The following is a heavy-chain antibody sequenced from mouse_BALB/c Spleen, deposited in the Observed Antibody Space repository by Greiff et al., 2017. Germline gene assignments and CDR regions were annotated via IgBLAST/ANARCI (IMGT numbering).Heavy chain of an antibody. J-gene: IGHJ3*01. D-gene: IGHD3-1*01. Sequence: EVMLVESGGGLVKPGGSLKLSCAASGFTFSSYAMSWVRQTPEKRLEWVASISSGGSTYYPDSVKGRFTISRDNARNILYLQMSSLRSEDTAMYYCARGRGATSWFAYWGQGTLVTVSA. CDR2: ISSGGST. CDR1: GFTFSSYA. V-gene: IGHV5-6-5*01. CDR3: ARGRGATSWFAY.